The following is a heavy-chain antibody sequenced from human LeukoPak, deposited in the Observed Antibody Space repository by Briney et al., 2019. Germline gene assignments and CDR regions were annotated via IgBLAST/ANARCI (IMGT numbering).Heavy chain of an antibody. V-gene: IGHV1-2*02. J-gene: IGHJ5*02. CDR1: GYTFTGYY. D-gene: IGHD3-3*01. Sequence: ASVKVSCKASGYTFTGYYMHWVRQAPGQGLEWMGWINPNSGGTNYAQKSQGRVTMTRDTSISTAYMELSRLRSDDTAVYYCARGHKNDFWSGYSGYNWFDPWGQGTLVTVSS. CDR3: ARGHKNDFWSGYSGYNWFDP. CDR2: INPNSGGT.